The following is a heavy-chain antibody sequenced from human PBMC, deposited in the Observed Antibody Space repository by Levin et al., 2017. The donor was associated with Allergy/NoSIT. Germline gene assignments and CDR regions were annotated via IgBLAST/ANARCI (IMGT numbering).Heavy chain of an antibody. D-gene: IGHD1-26*01. V-gene: IGHV3-74*01. CDR2: INSDGSST. CDR3: ARVSSGSYYNNYFDY. J-gene: IGHJ4*02. CDR1: GFTFSSYW. Sequence: GESLKISCAASGFTFSSYWMHWVRQAPGKGLVWVSRINSDGSSTSYADSVKGRFTISRDNAKNTLYLQMNSLRAEDTAVYYCARVSSGSYYNNYFDYWGQGTLVTVSS.